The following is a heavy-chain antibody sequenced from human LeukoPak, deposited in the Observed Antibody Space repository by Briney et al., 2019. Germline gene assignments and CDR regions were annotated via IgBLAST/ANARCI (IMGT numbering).Heavy chain of an antibody. J-gene: IGHJ4*02. V-gene: IGHV3-21*01. CDR3: GILTLSPG. D-gene: IGHD2-8*01. CDR1: GFTFSTYS. Sequence: GGSLRLSCAASGFTFSTYSMNWVRQAPGKGLEWVSSISSGSDYIYYADSLQGRFTISRDNARNSLYLQMNSLRADDTAVYFCGILTLSPGWGQGTLVTVSS. CDR2: ISSGSDYI.